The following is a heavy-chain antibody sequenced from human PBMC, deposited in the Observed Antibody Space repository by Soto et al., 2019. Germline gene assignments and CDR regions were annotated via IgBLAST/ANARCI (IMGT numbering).Heavy chain of an antibody. D-gene: IGHD3-10*01. CDR3: ARQAPSGSYTRGYFDH. CDR2: ITGSGSFT. Sequence: EAQVLESGGGLVQPGGSLRLSCAASGITFSTYALNWVRQAPGKGLEWVSSITGSGSFTYYADSVKGRFTISRDNFKNTVFLQMNSLRADDTAVYYCARQAPSGSYTRGYFDHWGQGAQVTVTS. J-gene: IGHJ4*02. V-gene: IGHV3-23*01. CDR1: GITFSTYA.